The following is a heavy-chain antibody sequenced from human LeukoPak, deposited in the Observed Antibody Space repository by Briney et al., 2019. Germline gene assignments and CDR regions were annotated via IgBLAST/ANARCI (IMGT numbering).Heavy chain of an antibody. CDR3: ARSGDYLPTGFDP. Sequence: SETLSLTCVVSGGSVSSGPYYWGWIRQPPGKGLEWIGSIHYSGTTTYYSPSLKSRVTVSLDTSRNQFSLFLGSMSAADTAIYYCARSGDYLPTGFDPWGQGTLVTVAS. V-gene: IGHV4-39*07. J-gene: IGHJ5*02. CDR1: GGSVSSGPYY. CDR2: IHYSGTTT. D-gene: IGHD3-3*01.